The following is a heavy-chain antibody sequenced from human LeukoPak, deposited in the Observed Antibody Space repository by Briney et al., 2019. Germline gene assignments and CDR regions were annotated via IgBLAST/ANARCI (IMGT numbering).Heavy chain of an antibody. CDR1: GFTFNIYS. CDR3: ARDASYDSSGYYLDY. V-gene: IGHV3-53*01. D-gene: IGHD3-22*01. CDR2: IYSGGST. J-gene: IGHJ4*02. Sequence: GGSLRLSCAASGFTFNIYSMSWVRQAPGKGLEWVSVIYSGGSTYYADSVKGRFTISRDNSKNTLYLQMNSLRAEDTAVYYCARDASYDSSGYYLDYWGQGTLVTVSS.